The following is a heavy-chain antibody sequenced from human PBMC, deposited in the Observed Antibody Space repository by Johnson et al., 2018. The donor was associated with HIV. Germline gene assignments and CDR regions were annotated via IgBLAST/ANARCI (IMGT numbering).Heavy chain of an antibody. CDR3: ARSTGARAAFDI. D-gene: IGHD1-1*01. CDR2: INWKGGTT. J-gene: IGHJ3*02. CDR1: GFTFSTYA. V-gene: IGHV3-20*04. Sequence: VQLVESGGGVVQPGRSLRLSCAASGFTFSTYAMHWVRQAPGKGLEWVSGINWKGGTTGYADSVKGRFTISRDNAKNSLYLQMNSLRAEDTAVYYCARSTGARAAFDIWGQGTMVTVSS.